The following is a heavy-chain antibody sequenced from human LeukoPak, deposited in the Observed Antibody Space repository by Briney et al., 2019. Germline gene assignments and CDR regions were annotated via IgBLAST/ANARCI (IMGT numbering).Heavy chain of an antibody. CDR1: GYTFTGYY. J-gene: IGHJ4*02. CDR3: ARDTGAAAGTNFDY. Sequence: GASVKVSCKASGYTFTGYYMHWVRQAPGQGLEWMGWISAYNGNTNYAQKLQGRVTMTTDTSTSTAYMELRSLRSDDTAVYYCARDTGAAAGTNFDYWGQGTLVTVSS. CDR2: ISAYNGNT. V-gene: IGHV1-18*04. D-gene: IGHD6-13*01.